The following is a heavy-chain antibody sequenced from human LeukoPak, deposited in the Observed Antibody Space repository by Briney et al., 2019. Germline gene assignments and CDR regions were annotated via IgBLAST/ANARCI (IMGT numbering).Heavy chain of an antibody. CDR2: ISYDGSNR. J-gene: IGHJ4*02. V-gene: IGHV3-30-3*01. CDR1: GFTFSSYA. CDR3: AGDSTDGVIPREVNPPFDY. D-gene: IGHD3-16*02. Sequence: GGSLRLSCAASGFTFSSYAMSWVRQAPGKGLEWVAVISYDGSNRYYTDSVKGRFTISRDNSKNTLYLQMNSLRAEDTAVYYCAGDSTDGVIPREVNPPFDYWGQGTLVTVSS.